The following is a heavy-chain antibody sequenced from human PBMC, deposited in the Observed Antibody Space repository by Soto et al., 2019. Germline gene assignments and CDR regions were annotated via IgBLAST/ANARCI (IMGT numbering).Heavy chain of an antibody. D-gene: IGHD3-10*01. J-gene: IGHJ6*02. Sequence: PGGSLRLSCISSGFTFRTYTMNWVRQAPGKGLEWVSGTRGFSPYTFYAESVKGRFTISRDNAKNSLDLQMDSLRAEDTAVYYCARDRGYDAHDYYYNAMDVWGQGTTVTVS. V-gene: IGHV3-21*01. CDR3: ARDRGYDAHDYYYNAMDV. CDR2: TRGFSPYT. CDR1: GFTFRTYT.